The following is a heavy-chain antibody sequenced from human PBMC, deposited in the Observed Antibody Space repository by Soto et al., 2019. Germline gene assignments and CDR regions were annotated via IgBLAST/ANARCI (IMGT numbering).Heavy chain of an antibody. CDR1: GGTFSSYA. CDR3: ARDGVGCGGDCYAPHAFDI. D-gene: IGHD2-21*02. J-gene: IGHJ3*02. V-gene: IGHV1-69*01. Sequence: QVQLVQSGAEVKKPGSSVKVSCKASGGTFSSYAISWVRQAPGQGLEWMGGIIPIFGTANYAQKFQGRVTITADESTSTAYMELSSLSSEYTAVYYCARDGVGCGGDCYAPHAFDIWGQGTMVTGSS. CDR2: IIPIFGTA.